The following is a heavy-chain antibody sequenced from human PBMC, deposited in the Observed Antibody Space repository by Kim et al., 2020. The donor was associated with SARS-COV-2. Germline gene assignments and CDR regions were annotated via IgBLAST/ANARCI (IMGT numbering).Heavy chain of an antibody. CDR2: IVVGSGNT. Sequence: SVKVSCKASGFTFTSSAMQWVRQARGQRLEWIGWIVVGSGNTNYAQKFQERVTITRDMSTSTAYMELSSLRSEDTAVYYCAADSGGYSYGPSDDAFDIWGQGTMVTVSS. CDR1: GFTFTSSA. D-gene: IGHD5-18*01. V-gene: IGHV1-58*02. CDR3: AADSGGYSYGPSDDAFDI. J-gene: IGHJ3*02.